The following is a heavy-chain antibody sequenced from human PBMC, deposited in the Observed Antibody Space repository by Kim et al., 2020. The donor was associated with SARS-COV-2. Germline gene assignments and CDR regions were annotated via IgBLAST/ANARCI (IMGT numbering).Heavy chain of an antibody. CDR2: IGTAGDT. Sequence: GGSLRLSCAASGFTFSNYDMHWVRQPTGKGLEWVSGIGTAGDTYYSGSVKGRCTISRENVNNSLYLQMNSLRAGDTAVYYCARIFKEYSGYPFYFDYWGQGALVTVAS. J-gene: IGHJ4*02. D-gene: IGHD5-12*01. CDR1: GFTFSNYD. V-gene: IGHV3-13*01. CDR3: ARIFKEYSGYPFYFDY.